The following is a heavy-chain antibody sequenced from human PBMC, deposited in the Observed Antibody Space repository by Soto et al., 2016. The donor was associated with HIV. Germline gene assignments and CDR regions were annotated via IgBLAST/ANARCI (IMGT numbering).Heavy chain of an antibody. CDR3: AMDTSAWFRFDY. V-gene: IGHV4-38-2*01. J-gene: IGHJ4*02. D-gene: IGHD3-22*01. Sequence: QVQLQESGPGLVKSSETLSLTCAVSDYSISNDYYWGWIRQTPGKGLEWIGTIYHSGNTYYNPSLKSRVTISIDTSKNQFSLKLSSVTAADTAVYYCAMDTSAWFRFDYWGQGTVVTVSS. CDR1: DYSISNDYY. CDR2: IYHSGNT.